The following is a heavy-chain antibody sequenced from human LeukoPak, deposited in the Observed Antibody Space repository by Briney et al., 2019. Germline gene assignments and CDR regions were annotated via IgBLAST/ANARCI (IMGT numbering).Heavy chain of an antibody. CDR1: GGSFSGYY. CDR3: GRVRKSDTAIDY. J-gene: IGHJ4*02. CDR2: INHSGST. Sequence: SETLSLTCAVYGGSFSGYYWSWIRQPPGKGLEWIGEINHSGSTSYNPSLKSRVTISLDTSKNQFSLKLTSVTAADTAVYYCGRVRKSDTAIDYWGQGTLVTVSS. V-gene: IGHV4-34*01.